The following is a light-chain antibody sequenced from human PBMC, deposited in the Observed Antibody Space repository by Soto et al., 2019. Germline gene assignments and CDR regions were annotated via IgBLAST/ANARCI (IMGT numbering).Light chain of an antibody. V-gene: IGKV3-15*01. CDR1: QSVGTY. CDR2: GAS. CDR3: QKYNNWPPWT. J-gene: IGKJ1*01. Sequence: IVFAQSPSPLSLSPGERATLSCRAGQSVGTYLAWYQQKPGQAPRLLIYGASNRATGIPDRFSGSGSGTEFTLTISRLQSEDFAVYYCQKYNNWPPWTFGQGTKVDIK.